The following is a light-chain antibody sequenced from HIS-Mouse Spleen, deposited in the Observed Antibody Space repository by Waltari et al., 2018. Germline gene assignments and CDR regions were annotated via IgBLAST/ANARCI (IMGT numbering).Light chain of an antibody. CDR3: SSYAGSNNL. V-gene: IGLV2-8*01. Sequence: QSALTQPPSASGSPGQSVTIPCTGTSSDVGSYNYVPWYQQHPGKAPKLMIYEVSKRPSGVPDRFSGSKSGNTASLTVSGLQAEDEADYYCSSYAGSNNLFGGGTKLTVL. J-gene: IGLJ2*01. CDR1: SSDVGSYNY. CDR2: EVS.